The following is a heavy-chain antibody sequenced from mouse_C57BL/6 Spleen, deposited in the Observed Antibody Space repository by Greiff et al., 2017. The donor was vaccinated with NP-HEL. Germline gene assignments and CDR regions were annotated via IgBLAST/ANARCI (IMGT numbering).Heavy chain of an antibody. CDR2: ISSGSSTI. J-gene: IGHJ3*01. V-gene: IGHV5-17*01. CDR1: GFTFSDYG. Sequence: DVKLVESGGGLVKPGGSLKLSCAASGFTFSDYGMHWVRQAPEKGLEWVAYISSGSSTIYYADTVKGRFTISRDNAKNTLFLQMTSLRSEDTAMYYCARGGLDPFAYWGQGTLVTVSA. CDR3: ARGGLDPFAY. D-gene: IGHD2-2*01.